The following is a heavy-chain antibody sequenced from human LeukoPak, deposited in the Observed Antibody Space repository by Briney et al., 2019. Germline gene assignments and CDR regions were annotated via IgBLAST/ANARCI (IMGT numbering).Heavy chain of an antibody. D-gene: IGHD3-16*02. CDR1: GFTFSSYG. CDR3: ARDRDYVWGSYRDYYYYGMDV. J-gene: IGHJ6*02. V-gene: IGHV3-33*01. Sequence: PGGSLRLSCAASGFTFSSYGMHWVRQAPGKGLEWVAAIWYDGSNKYYADPVKGRFTISRDNSKNTLYLQMNSLRAEDTAVYYCARDRDYVWGSYRDYYYYGMDVWGQGTTVTVSS. CDR2: IWYDGSNK.